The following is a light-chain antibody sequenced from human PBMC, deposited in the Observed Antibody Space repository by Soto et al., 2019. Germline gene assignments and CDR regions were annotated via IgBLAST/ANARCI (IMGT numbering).Light chain of an antibody. J-gene: IGKJ4*01. CDR1: QIVSDNY. V-gene: IGKV4-1*01. Sequence: DIVLTQSPGTLSLSPWERATLSCRASQIVSDNYLAWYQQKPGQPPKLLIYWASTRESGVPDRFSGSGSGTDFTLTISSLQAEDVAVYYCQQYYSTPLTFGGGTKVDI. CDR3: QQYYSTPLT. CDR2: WAS.